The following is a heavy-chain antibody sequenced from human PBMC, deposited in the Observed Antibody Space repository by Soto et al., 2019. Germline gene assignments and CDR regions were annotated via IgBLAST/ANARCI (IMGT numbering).Heavy chain of an antibody. V-gene: IGHV1-69*01. CDR1: GVTFSSYA. D-gene: IGHD3-22*01. CDR2: IIPIFGTA. Sequence: QVQLVQSGAEVKKPGSSVKVSCKASGVTFSSYAISWVRQAPGQGLEWMGGIIPIFGTANYAQKFQGRVTITADESTSTAYMELSSLRSEDTAVYYCARGPNYYDSSGYSLPDYWGQGTLVTVSS. J-gene: IGHJ4*02. CDR3: ARGPNYYDSSGYSLPDY.